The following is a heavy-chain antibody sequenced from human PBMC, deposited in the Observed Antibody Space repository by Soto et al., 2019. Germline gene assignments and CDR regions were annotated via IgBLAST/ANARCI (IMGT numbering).Heavy chain of an antibody. CDR1: GFTFNIYA. Sequence: PGGSPRLSCAASGFTFNIYAMTWVRQAPGKGLEWVSAISRYGDFTYYADSVEGRFTISRDNSKNTLYLQMNSLRAEDTAVYYCAKDRYLDHDSRGYLFDNWGQGTLVTVSS. V-gene: IGHV3-23*01. CDR2: ISRYGDFT. CDR3: AKDRYLDHDSRGYLFDN. J-gene: IGHJ4*02. D-gene: IGHD3-22*01.